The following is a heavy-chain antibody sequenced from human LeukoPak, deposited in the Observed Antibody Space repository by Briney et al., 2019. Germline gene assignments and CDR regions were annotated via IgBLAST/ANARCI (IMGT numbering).Heavy chain of an antibody. CDR1: GGSISSSSYY. J-gene: IGHJ4*02. CDR3: ARRMDYYDSSGYLYYFDY. Sequence: SETLSLTCTVSGGSISSSSYYWGWIRQPPGKGLGWIGSIYYSGSTYYNPSLKSRVTISVDTSKNQFSLKLSSVTAADTAVYYCARRMDYYDSSGYLYYFDYWGQGTLVTVSS. D-gene: IGHD3-22*01. V-gene: IGHV4-39*01. CDR2: IYYSGST.